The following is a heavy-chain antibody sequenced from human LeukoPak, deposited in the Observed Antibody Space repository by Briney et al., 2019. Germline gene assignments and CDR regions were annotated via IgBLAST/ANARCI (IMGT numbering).Heavy chain of an antibody. Sequence: GGSLRLSCAASGFTFSSYGMHWVRQAPGKGLEWVAVISYDGSNKYYADSVKGRFAISRDNSKNTLYLQMNSLRAEDTAVYYCAKDPGGSSGYPDAFDIWGQGTMVTVSS. D-gene: IGHD3-22*01. CDR2: ISYDGSNK. CDR1: GFTFSSYG. CDR3: AKDPGGSSGYPDAFDI. J-gene: IGHJ3*02. V-gene: IGHV3-30*18.